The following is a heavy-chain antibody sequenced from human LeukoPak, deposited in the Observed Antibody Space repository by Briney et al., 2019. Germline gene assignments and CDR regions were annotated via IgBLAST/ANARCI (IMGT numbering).Heavy chain of an antibody. Sequence: SETLSLTCTVSGGSISNGGYYWSWIRQHPGKGLEWIGYIYYSGSTYYNPSLKSRVTISVDTSKNQFSLKLSSVTAADTAVYYCARDGMIVGTFDYWGQGTLVTVSS. D-gene: IGHD3-22*01. CDR3: ARDGMIVGTFDY. CDR2: IYYSGST. V-gene: IGHV4-31*03. CDR1: GGSISNGGYY. J-gene: IGHJ4*02.